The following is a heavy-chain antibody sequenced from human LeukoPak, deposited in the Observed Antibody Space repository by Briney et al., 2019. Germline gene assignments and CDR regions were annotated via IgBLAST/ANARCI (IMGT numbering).Heavy chain of an antibody. D-gene: IGHD3-10*01. J-gene: IGHJ4*02. V-gene: IGHV4-34*01. CDR1: GGSFSGYY. Sequence: SETLSLTCAVYGGSFSGYYWSWIRQPPGKGLEWIGEINHSGSTNYNPSLKSRVTISVDTSKNQFSLKLSSVTAADTAVYYCARARRFSDYWGQGTLVTVSS. CDR3: ARARRFSDY. CDR2: INHSGST.